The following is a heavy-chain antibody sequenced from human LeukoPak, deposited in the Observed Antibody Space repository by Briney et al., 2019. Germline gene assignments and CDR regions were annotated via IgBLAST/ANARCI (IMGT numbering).Heavy chain of an antibody. V-gene: IGHV3-21*01. J-gene: IGHJ4*02. CDR2: ISSSSSYI. D-gene: IGHD3-9*01. CDR1: GFTFSSYS. CDR3: ARVLRYFDWTKAPFDY. Sequence: GGSLRLSCAASGFTFSSYSMQWVRQAPGKGLEWVSCISSSSSYIYYADSVKGRFTISRDNAKNSLYLQMNSLRAEDTAVYYCARVLRYFDWTKAPFDYWGQGTLVTVSS.